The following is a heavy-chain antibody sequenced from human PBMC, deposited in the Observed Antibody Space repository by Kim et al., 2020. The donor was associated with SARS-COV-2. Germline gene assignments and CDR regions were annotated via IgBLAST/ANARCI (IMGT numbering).Heavy chain of an antibody. D-gene: IGHD2-21*02. CDR1: GGTLSKYA. CDR3: AKGGAAFGGDGPSFYQYGLDV. J-gene: IGHJ6*02. V-gene: IGHV1-69*13. Sequence: SVKVSCKASGGTLSKYAISWVRQGPGQGLEWMGGIIPTFGTSNFAQKFEGRVTINVDESTNTVSMELSSLRVEDTAVYYCAKGGAAFGGDGPSFYQYGLDVWGQGTTVTVSS. CDR2: IIPTFGTS.